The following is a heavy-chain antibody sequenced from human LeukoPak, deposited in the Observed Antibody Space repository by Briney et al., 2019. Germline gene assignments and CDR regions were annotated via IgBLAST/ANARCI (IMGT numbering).Heavy chain of an antibody. CDR2: INPNSGGT. J-gene: IGHJ5*02. CDR1: GYTFTGYY. V-gene: IGHV1-2*02. CDR3: ARPPTQFGDNWFDP. Sequence: GASVRVSCKASGYTFTGYYMHWVRQAPGQGLEWMGWINPNSGGTNYAQKFQGRVTMTRDTSISTAYMELSRLRSDDTAVYYCARPPTQFGDNWFDPWGQGTLVTVSS. D-gene: IGHD3-10*01.